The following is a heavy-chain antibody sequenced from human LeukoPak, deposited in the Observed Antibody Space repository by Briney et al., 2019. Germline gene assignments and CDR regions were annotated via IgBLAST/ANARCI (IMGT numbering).Heavy chain of an antibody. D-gene: IGHD5-18*01. Sequence: GGSLRLSCAASGFTFSSYEMNWVRQAPGKGLEWVSYISSSGSTIYHADSVKGRFTISRDNAKNSLYLQMNSLRAEDTAVYYCARDPYGYPFDYWGQGTLVTVSS. CDR2: ISSSGSTI. J-gene: IGHJ4*02. V-gene: IGHV3-48*03. CDR3: ARDPYGYPFDY. CDR1: GFTFSSYE.